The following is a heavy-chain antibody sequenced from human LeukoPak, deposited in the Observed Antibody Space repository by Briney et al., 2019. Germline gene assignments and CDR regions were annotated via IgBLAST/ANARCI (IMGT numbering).Heavy chain of an antibody. CDR3: ARQIASAGTAGFDF. Sequence: SETLSLTCTVSGDSISSYYWSWIRQPAGKGLEWIGRIYSTGSTNYNPSLKSRVAMSVDTSKNQFSLRLRSVTAADTAVYYCARQIASAGTAGFDFWGRGARVTVSS. D-gene: IGHD6-13*01. CDR1: GDSISSYY. CDR2: IYSTGST. V-gene: IGHV4-4*07. J-gene: IGHJ4*02.